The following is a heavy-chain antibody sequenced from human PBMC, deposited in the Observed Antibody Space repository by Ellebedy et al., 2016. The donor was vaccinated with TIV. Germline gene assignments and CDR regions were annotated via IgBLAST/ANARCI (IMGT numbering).Heavy chain of an antibody. CDR3: AKDIRQVAVAGTYAFDI. CDR2: TSWNSGSI. CDR1: GFTFSSYG. J-gene: IGHJ3*02. D-gene: IGHD6-19*01. Sequence: PGGSLRLSCAASGFTFSSYGMHWVRQAPGKGLEWVSGTSWNSGSIGYADSVKGRFTISRDNAKNSLYLQMNSLRAEDTALYYCAKDIRQVAVAGTYAFDIWGQGTMVTVSS. V-gene: IGHV3-9*01.